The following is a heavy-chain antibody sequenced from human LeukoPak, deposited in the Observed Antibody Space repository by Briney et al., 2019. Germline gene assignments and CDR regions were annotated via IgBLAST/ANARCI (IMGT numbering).Heavy chain of an antibody. Sequence: GESLKISCKGSGYSFTSYWIGWVRQMPGKGLEWVGIIYPGDSDTRYSPSFQGQVTISADKSISTAYLQWSSLKASDTAMYYCARQYYGSGSYYLGGRYYGMDVWGQGTTVTVSS. CDR3: ARQYYGSGSYYLGGRYYGMDV. D-gene: IGHD3-10*01. J-gene: IGHJ6*02. V-gene: IGHV5-51*01. CDR1: GYSFTSYW. CDR2: IYPGDSDT.